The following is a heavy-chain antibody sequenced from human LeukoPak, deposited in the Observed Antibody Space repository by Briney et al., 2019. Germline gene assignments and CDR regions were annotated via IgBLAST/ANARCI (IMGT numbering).Heavy chain of an antibody. CDR3: ARDLPYYRPPPHAFDI. CDR1: GYSFSDYA. CDR2: ISAYNGNT. Sequence: ASVKLSCKASGYSFSDYAVNWVRQAPGQGLEWMGWISAYNGNTNYAQKLQGRVTMTTDTSTSTAYMELRSLRSDDTAVYYCARDLPYYRPPPHAFDIWGQGTMVTVSS. V-gene: IGHV1-18*01. D-gene: IGHD3-10*01. J-gene: IGHJ3*02.